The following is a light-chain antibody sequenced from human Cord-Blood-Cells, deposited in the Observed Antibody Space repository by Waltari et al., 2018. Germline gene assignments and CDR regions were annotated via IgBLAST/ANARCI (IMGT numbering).Light chain of an antibody. J-gene: IGKJ3*01. Sequence: DIVMTQTPLSLSVTPGQPASISCKSSQSLLHSDGKTYLYWYLQKPGQSPQLLIYEVSSRLSGVPDRFSGSGSGTDFTLKISRVEAEDVGVYYCMQGIHLHLTFGPGTKVDIK. CDR2: EVS. CDR1: QSLLHSDGKTY. V-gene: IGKV2-29*02. CDR3: MQGIHLHLT.